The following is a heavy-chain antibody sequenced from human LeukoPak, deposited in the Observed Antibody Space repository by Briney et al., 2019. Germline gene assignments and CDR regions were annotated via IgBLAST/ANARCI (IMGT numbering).Heavy chain of an antibody. D-gene: IGHD3-16*01. Sequence: AGGSLRLSCAASGFTFSSYEMNWVRQAPGKGLEWVSSISSSSSYIYYADSVKGRFTISRDNAKNSLYLQMNSLRVEDTAMYYCARRAGAYTHPYDYWGQGTLVTVS. J-gene: IGHJ4*02. CDR2: ISSSSSYI. V-gene: IGHV3-21*01. CDR1: GFTFSSYE. CDR3: ARRAGAYTHPYDY.